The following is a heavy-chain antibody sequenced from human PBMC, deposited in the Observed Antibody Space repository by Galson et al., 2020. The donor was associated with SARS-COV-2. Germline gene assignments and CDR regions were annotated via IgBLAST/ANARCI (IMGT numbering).Heavy chain of an antibody. CDR3: AKIGERPNY. J-gene: IGHJ4*02. D-gene: IGHD2-21*01. Sequence: GGSLRLSCAASGFTFDDYAMHWVRQAPGKGLEWVSGISWNSGSIGYADSVKGRFTISRDNAKNSLYLQMNSLRAEDTALYYCAKIGERPNYWGQGTLVTVSS. CDR2: ISWNSGSI. CDR1: GFTFDDYA. V-gene: IGHV3-9*01.